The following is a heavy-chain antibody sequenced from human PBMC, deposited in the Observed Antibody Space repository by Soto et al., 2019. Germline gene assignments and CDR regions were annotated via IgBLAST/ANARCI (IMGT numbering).Heavy chain of an antibody. V-gene: IGHV4-34*01. CDR2: INHTGGT. CDR1: GGSVNGYY. Sequence: ASETLSLTCAVYGGSVNGYYWNWIRQPPVKGLEWIGEINHTGGTHYNPSLKSRVTMSVDTSKNQFSLRLSSVTAADTAIYYCATRITVFGLLIPPFDPWGQGTQVTVPQ. CDR3: ATRITVFGLLIPPFDP. D-gene: IGHD3-3*01. J-gene: IGHJ5*02.